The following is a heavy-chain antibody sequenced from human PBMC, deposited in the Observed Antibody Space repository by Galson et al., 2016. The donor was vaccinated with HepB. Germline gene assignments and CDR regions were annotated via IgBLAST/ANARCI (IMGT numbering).Heavy chain of an antibody. CDR1: GFTFSKFA. Sequence: SLRLSCAASGFTFSKFAISWVRQAPGKGLEWVSGISATGSRIYSADSVKGRFTISRDNSNNTLYLQMHSPRAEDTAVYYCAKERIAGITLDRGVMTSRLADVWGQGTTVTVSS. J-gene: IGHJ6*02. CDR2: ISATGSRI. V-gene: IGHV3-23*01. D-gene: IGHD3-10*01. CDR3: AKERIAGITLDRGVMTSRLADV.